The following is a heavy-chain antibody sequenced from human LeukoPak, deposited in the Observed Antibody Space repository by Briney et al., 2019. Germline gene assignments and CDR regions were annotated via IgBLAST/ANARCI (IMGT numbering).Heavy chain of an antibody. D-gene: IGHD6-25*01. Sequence: GESLKTSCKGSGYSFTGYWIGWVRQLPGKGLEWMGIVYPGDSDTRYSPSFQGQVTISADKSITTAYLQWSSLKASASAIYYCTRRRDRGRYFDLWGRGTLVTVSS. CDR3: TRRRDRGRYFDL. CDR2: VYPGDSDT. J-gene: IGHJ2*01. V-gene: IGHV5-51*01. CDR1: GYSFTGYW.